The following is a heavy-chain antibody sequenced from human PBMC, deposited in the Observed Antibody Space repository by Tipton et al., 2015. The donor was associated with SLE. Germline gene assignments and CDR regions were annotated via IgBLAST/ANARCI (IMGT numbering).Heavy chain of an antibody. J-gene: IGHJ4*02. CDR3: ARGQRRGRWLQLGYFDY. CDR1: GGSVSSGSYY. CDR2: IYYSGST. D-gene: IGHD5-24*01. V-gene: IGHV4-61*01. Sequence: LRLSCTVSGGSVSSGSYYWSWIRQPPGKGLEWIGYIYYSGSTNYNPSLKSRVTISVDKSKNQFSLKLSSVTAADTAVYYCARGQRRGRWLQLGYFDYWGQGTLVTVSS.